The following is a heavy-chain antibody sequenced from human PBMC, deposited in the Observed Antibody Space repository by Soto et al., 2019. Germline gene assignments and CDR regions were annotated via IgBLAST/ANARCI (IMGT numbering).Heavy chain of an antibody. Sequence: QVQLVESGGGVVQPGRSLRLSCAASGFTFSSYAMHWVRQAPGKGLEWVAVISYDGSNKYYADSVKGRFTLSSDNSKNPLYLQVNSLRAEDTAVYYCARDCPVTTCDGAFDIWGQGTMVTVSS. CDR2: ISYDGSNK. CDR3: ARDCPVTTCDGAFDI. CDR1: GFTFSSYA. J-gene: IGHJ3*02. D-gene: IGHD4-17*01. V-gene: IGHV3-30-3*01.